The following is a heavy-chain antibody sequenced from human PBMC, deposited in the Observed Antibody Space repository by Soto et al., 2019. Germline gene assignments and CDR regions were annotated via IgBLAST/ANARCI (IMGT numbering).Heavy chain of an antibody. Sequence: SATLSLTCTVSGGSISSYYWSWIRQPPGKGLEWIGYIYYSGSTNYNPSLKSRVTISVDTSKNQFSLKLSSVTAADTAVYYCARGRPSGASYWGQGTLVTVSS. J-gene: IGHJ4*02. CDR1: GGSISSYY. CDR2: IYYSGST. V-gene: IGHV4-59*01. CDR3: ARGRPSGASY. D-gene: IGHD3-10*01.